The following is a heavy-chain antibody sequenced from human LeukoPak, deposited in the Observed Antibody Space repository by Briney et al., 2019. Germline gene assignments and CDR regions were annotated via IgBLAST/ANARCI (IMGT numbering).Heavy chain of an antibody. CDR1: GGSFSGYY. CDR2: INHSGST. J-gene: IGHJ4*02. Sequence: SETLSLTCAVYGGSFSGYYWSWIRQPPGKGLEWIGEINHSGSTNYNPSLKSRVTISVDTSKNQFSLKLSSVTAADTAVYYCARHSGYSGYNYGWGQGTLVTVSS. V-gene: IGHV4-34*01. CDR3: ARHSGYSGYNYG. D-gene: IGHD5-12*01.